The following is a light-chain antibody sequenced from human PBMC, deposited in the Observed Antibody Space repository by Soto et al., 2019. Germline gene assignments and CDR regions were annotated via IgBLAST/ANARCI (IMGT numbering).Light chain of an antibody. CDR2: SAS. Sequence: EDVLTQSPGTLSLSPGERAALSCRASQSVYKNYLAWYQQKPGQAPRLLIYSASSRPAGIPDRFSGSASGTVFPLTISRLEAEDFAVYYCQQYGTSPFTFGPGTKVDIK. CDR3: QQYGTSPFT. J-gene: IGKJ3*01. V-gene: IGKV3-20*01. CDR1: QSVYKNY.